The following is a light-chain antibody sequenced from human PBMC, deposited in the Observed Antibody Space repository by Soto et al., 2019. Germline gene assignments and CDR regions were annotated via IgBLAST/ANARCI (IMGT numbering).Light chain of an antibody. J-gene: IGLJ2*01. V-gene: IGLV1-51*01. CDR3: RTWDTKLNAVV. CDR2: DNS. Sequence: QSVLTQPPSMSAAPGQKVTITCSGSSSNVGNNFVSWYQQLPGTAPKLLIFDNSQRPSGIPDRFFGSKSGTSATLAITGPQTGDEAVYYCRTWDTKLNAVVFGGGTKLTVL. CDR1: SSNVGNNF.